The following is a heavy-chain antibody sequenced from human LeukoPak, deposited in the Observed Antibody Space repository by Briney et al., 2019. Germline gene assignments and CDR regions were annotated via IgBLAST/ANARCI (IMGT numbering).Heavy chain of an antibody. Sequence: ASVKVSCKASGYTFIMYAINWVRQAPGQGLEWMGWLNTNTGNPTYAQGFTGRFVFSLDTSVSTAYLQIGSLKAEDTAVYYCARDPPSNCDFWTDSRAWGQGTLVTVSS. CDR2: LNTNTGNP. V-gene: IGHV7-4-1*01. CDR3: ARDPPSNCDFWTDSRA. J-gene: IGHJ4*02. D-gene: IGHD3/OR15-3a*01. CDR1: GYTFIMYA.